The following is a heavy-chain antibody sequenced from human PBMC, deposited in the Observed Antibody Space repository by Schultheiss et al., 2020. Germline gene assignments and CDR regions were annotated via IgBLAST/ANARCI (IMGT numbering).Heavy chain of an antibody. CDR2: IYNSGIT. J-gene: IGHJ6*02. D-gene: IGHD2-2*02. Sequence: GGSLRLSCAASGFTVSSNYMSWVRQAPGKGLEWVSLIYNSGITYYADSVKGRFTISRDHSKNTLYLQMNSLRAEDTAVYYCARDLHCSSTSCYTYYYYGMDVWGQGTTVTVSS. CDR3: ARDLHCSSTSCYTYYYYGMDV. CDR1: GFTVSSNY. V-gene: IGHV3-66*01.